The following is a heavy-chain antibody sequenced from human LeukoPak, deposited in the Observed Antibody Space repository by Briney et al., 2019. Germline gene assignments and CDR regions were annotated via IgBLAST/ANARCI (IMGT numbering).Heavy chain of an antibody. V-gene: IGHV4-4*08. CDR2: IYRFGNT. CDR1: GDSISSDY. Sequence: SSETLSLTCTVSGDSISSDYWSWIRQPPGKGLEWIGYIYRFGNTDYNPSLMRRVTISLDTSKKQLSLNLTSVTAADTAVYYCAGRGQRYFRDWGQGTPVTVSS. J-gene: IGHJ1*01. CDR3: AGRGQRYFRD.